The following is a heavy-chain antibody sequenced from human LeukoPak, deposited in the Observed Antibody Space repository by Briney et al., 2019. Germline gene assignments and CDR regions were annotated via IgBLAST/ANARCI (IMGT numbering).Heavy chain of an antibody. Sequence: GGSLRLSCAASGFTFSSYSMNWVRQAPGKGLEWVSSISSSSSYIYYADSVKGRFTISRDNAKNSPYLQMNSLRAEDTAVYYCARDYLVLGAFDIWGQGTMVTVSS. D-gene: IGHD6-6*01. CDR1: GFTFSSYS. V-gene: IGHV3-21*01. CDR2: ISSSSSYI. J-gene: IGHJ3*02. CDR3: ARDYLVLGAFDI.